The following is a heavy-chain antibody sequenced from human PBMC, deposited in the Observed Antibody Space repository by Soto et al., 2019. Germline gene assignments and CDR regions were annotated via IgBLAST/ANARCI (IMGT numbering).Heavy chain of an antibody. CDR2: ISAYNGNT. CDR3: ARGSRWFGELLHPSDY. D-gene: IGHD3-10*01. J-gene: IGHJ4*02. V-gene: IGHV1-18*01. Sequence: ASVKVSCKASGYTFTSYGISWVRQAPGQGLEWMGWISAYNGNTNYAQKLQGRVTMTTDTSTSTAYMELRSLRSDDTAVYYCARGSRWFGELLHPSDYWGQGTLVTVSS. CDR1: GYTFTSYG.